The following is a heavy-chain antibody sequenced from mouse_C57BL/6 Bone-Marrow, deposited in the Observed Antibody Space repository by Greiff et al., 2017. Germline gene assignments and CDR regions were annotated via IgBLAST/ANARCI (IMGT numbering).Heavy chain of an antibody. Sequence: EVQLQQSGPELVKPGASVKISCKASGYSFTDYNMNWVKQSNGKSLEWIGVINPNNGTTSYNQKFKGKATLTVDKSSSTAYMQLNVLTSEDSAVXDWASTGSGCYFDYWGQGTTVTVAA. J-gene: IGHJ2*01. V-gene: IGHV1-39*01. D-gene: IGHD4-1*01. CDR2: INPNNGTT. CDR3: ASTGSGCYFDY. CDR1: GYSFTDYN.